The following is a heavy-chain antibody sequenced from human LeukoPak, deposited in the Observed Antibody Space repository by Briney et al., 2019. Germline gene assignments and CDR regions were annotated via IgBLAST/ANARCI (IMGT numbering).Heavy chain of an antibody. Sequence: PGGSLRLSCAASGFTFSSYWMSWVRQTPGKGLEWVANIKQDGSEKYYVDSVKGRFTISRDNAKNSLDMQMHSLRAEDTAVYYCARVRRKILWFGELSWFDPWGQGTLVTVSS. CDR3: ARVRRKILWFGELSWFDP. CDR2: IKQDGSEK. V-gene: IGHV3-7*01. J-gene: IGHJ5*02. D-gene: IGHD3-10*01. CDR1: GFTFSSYW.